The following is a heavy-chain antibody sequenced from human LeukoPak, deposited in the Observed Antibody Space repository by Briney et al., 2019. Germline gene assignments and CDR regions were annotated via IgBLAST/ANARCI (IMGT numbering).Heavy chain of an antibody. J-gene: IGHJ5*02. CDR3: ARVRRVASGSYYGDWFDP. Sequence: ASVKVSCKASGYTFTGYYMHWVRQAPGQGLEWMGWTNPNSGGTNYAQKFQGRVTMTRDTSISTAYMELSRLRSDDTAVYYCARVRRVASGSYYGDWFDPWGQGTLVTVSS. D-gene: IGHD1-26*01. CDR2: TNPNSGGT. V-gene: IGHV1-2*02. CDR1: GYTFTGYY.